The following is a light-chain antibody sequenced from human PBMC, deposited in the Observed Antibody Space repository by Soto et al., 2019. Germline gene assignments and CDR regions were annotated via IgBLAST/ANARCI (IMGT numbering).Light chain of an antibody. CDR3: QQYNNWPRT. Sequence: EIVMTQSPATLSVSPGERATLSCRASQSVSSNFACYQQKPGQAPRLLIYGASTRATGITARFSGSESGTEFTITISSLPTEDFAVYYCQQYNNWPRTFGQGTKVEIK. J-gene: IGKJ1*01. V-gene: IGKV3-15*01. CDR1: QSVSSN. CDR2: GAS.